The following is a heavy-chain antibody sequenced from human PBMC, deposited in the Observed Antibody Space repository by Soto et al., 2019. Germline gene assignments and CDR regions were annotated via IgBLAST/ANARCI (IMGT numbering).Heavy chain of an antibody. D-gene: IGHD6-6*01. Sequence: SSETLSLTCSIYSGSFSGYYWSWIRQPPGKGLEWIGEISQSGNTNYSPSLKSRVSISIDTSKKQFSLNLASVSAADTAVYYCARAPKVSGSSQTRPDFWGQGTLVTVSS. CDR2: ISQSGNT. CDR3: ARAPKVSGSSQTRPDF. J-gene: IGHJ4*02. CDR1: SGSFSGYY. V-gene: IGHV4-34*01.